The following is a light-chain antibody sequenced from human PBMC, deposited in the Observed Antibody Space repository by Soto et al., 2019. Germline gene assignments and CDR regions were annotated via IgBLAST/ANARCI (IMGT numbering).Light chain of an antibody. Sequence: QSALTQPASVSGSPGQSITISCTGTSSDVGGYNYVSWYKQHPGKAPKLMIYDVSNRPSGVSNRFSGSKSGNTASLTISGRQAEDEADYYCSSYTSGSILIFGGGTKVTVL. CDR1: SSDVGGYNY. CDR3: SSYTSGSILI. CDR2: DVS. V-gene: IGLV2-14*01. J-gene: IGLJ2*01.